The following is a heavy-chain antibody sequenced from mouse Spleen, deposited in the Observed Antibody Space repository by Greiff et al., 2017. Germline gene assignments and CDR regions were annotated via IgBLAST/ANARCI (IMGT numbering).Heavy chain of an antibody. CDR3: ARDRDGNYEAWFAY. D-gene: IGHD2-1*01. Sequence: EVQGVESGGGLVKPGGSLKLSCAASGFTFSSYAMSWVRQTPEKRLEWVATISDGGSYTYYPDNVKGRFTISRDNAKNNLYLQMSHLKSEDTAMYYCARDRDGNYEAWFAYWGQGTLVTVSA. CDR1: GFTFSSYA. CDR2: ISDGGSYT. V-gene: IGHV5-4*01. J-gene: IGHJ3*01.